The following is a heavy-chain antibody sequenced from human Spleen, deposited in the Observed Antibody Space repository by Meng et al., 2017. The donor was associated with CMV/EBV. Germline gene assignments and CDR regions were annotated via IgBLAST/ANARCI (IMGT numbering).Heavy chain of an antibody. CDR2: IYSGGSAT. CDR3: AKIGSFNYYYYGMDV. Sequence: GGSLRLSCTTSGFTFSSYSMSWVRQAPGKGLEWVSVIYSGGSATYYADSMKGRFTISRDNSKNTLFLQMDSLGAEDTAVYYCAKIGSFNYYYYGMDVWGQGTTVTVSS. D-gene: IGHD1-26*01. V-gene: IGHV3-23*03. CDR1: GFTFSSYS. J-gene: IGHJ6*02.